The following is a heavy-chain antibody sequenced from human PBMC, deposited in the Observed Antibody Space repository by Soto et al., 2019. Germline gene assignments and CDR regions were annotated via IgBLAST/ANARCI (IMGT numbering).Heavy chain of an antibody. V-gene: IGHV1-18*01. D-gene: IGHD3-22*01. CDR3: ASITYYYDSSGSK. CDR2: ISAYNGNT. Sequence: ASVKVSCKASGYTFTNFGISWVRQAPGQGLEWMGWISAYNGNTNYAQKFQGRVTITADESTSTAYMELSSLRSEDTAVYYCASITYYYDSSGSKWGQGTLVTVSS. J-gene: IGHJ4*02. CDR1: GYTFTNFG.